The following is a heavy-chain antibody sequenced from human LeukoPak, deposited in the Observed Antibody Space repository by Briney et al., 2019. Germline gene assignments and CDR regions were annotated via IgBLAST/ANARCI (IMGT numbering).Heavy chain of an antibody. D-gene: IGHD2-21*02. CDR3: ARDSGVATAFDY. CDR2: VYYSGST. CDR1: GGSISSYF. Sequence: SETPSLTCTVSGGSISSYFWSWIRQPPGKGLEWIGCVYYSGSTNSNPSLKSRVTISVDTSKKQFSLKLKSVTAADTAVYYCARDSGVATAFDYWGQGTLVTVSS. J-gene: IGHJ4*02. V-gene: IGHV4-59*01.